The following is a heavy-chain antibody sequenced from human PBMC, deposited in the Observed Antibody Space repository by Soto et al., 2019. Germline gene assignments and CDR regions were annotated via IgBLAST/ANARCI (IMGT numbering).Heavy chain of an antibody. J-gene: IGHJ4*02. D-gene: IGHD3-10*01. CDR3: ARKDYYGPGSYHFDS. Sequence: QVHLVQSGAEVKKPGASVRVSCQASGYTFTSFPMHWVRQAPGQRLEWMGWINPANGDTGYSQKFQGRVTITRDTSASTASMELSSLTSEDTAIYFCARKDYYGPGSYHFDSWGQGTLVIVSS. CDR2: INPANGDT. CDR1: GYTFTSFP. V-gene: IGHV1-3*01.